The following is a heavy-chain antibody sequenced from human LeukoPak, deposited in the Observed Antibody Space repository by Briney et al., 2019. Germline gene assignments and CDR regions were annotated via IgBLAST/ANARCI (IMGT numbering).Heavy chain of an antibody. V-gene: IGHV4-4*07. Sequence: GSLRLSCTASGFSFRNTWMSWVRQAPGKGLEWIGRIYTSGSTNYNPSLKSRVTMSVDTSKNQFSLKLSSVTAADTAVYYCARDATSSVAGLYYYYYYVDVWGKGTTVTVSS. CDR1: GFSFRNTW. J-gene: IGHJ6*03. D-gene: IGHD6-19*01. CDR3: ARDATSSVAGLYYYYYYVDV. CDR2: IYTSGST.